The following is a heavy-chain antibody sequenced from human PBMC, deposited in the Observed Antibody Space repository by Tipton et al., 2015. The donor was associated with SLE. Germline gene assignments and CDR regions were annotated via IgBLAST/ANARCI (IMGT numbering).Heavy chain of an antibody. CDR3: ARVRDGYNAWYFDL. J-gene: IGHJ2*01. V-gene: IGHV4-59*01. CDR2: IYYSGST. D-gene: IGHD5-24*01. CDR1: GESFSGYY. Sequence: TLSLTCAVYGESFSGYYWSWIRQPPGKGLEWIGYIYYSGSTNYNPSLKSRVTISVDTSKNQFSLKLSSVTAADSAVYYCARVRDGYNAWYFDLWGRGTLVPVSS.